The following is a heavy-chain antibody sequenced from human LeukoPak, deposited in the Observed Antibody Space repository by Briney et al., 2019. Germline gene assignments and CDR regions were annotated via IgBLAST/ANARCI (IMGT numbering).Heavy chain of an antibody. Sequence: GGSLRLSCAASGFTFTSYSMNWVRQAPGKGLEWVSTISGGGGSTYYADSVKGQFTISRDNAKNSLYLQMNSLRAEDTAVYYCATYSSSWSDFDYWGQGTLVTVSS. CDR3: ATYSSSWSDFDY. CDR1: GFTFTSYS. J-gene: IGHJ4*02. CDR2: ISGGGGST. V-gene: IGHV3-23*01. D-gene: IGHD6-13*01.